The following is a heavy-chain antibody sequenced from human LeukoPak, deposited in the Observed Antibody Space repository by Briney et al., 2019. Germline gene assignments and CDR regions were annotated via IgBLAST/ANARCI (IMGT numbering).Heavy chain of an antibody. D-gene: IGHD6-13*01. J-gene: IGHJ4*02. CDR3: ARLGYSSSWYKIDY. CDR1: GGSISSYH. CDR2: IYSSGST. V-gene: IGHV4-59*08. Sequence: SETLSLTCTVSGGSISSYHWNWIRQPPGKGLVWIGYIYSSGSTNYNPSLERRVTIPVDTSKNLFSLKLSSVTAADTAVYYCARLGYSSSWYKIDYWGQGTLVTVSS.